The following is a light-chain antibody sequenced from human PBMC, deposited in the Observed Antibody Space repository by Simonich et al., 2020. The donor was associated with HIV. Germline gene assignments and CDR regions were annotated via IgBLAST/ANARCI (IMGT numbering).Light chain of an antibody. CDR1: ALPTKY. J-gene: IGLJ3*02. CDR3: YSTDSSGNRV. Sequence: SYELTQPPSVSVSPGQTARITCSGDALPTKYAYWYQQKTGQAPVLVIYEDSKRPSGVPGRFSGASSGTMATLTISGAQVEDEADYYCYSTDSSGNRVFGGGTKLTVL. CDR2: EDS. V-gene: IGLV3-10*01.